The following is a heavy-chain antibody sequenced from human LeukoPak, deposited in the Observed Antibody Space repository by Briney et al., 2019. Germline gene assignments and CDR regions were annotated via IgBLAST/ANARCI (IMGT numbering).Heavy chain of an antibody. CDR3: AKDRLIVGATFEDY. J-gene: IGHJ4*02. Sequence: GGSLRLSCAASGFTFSSYAMSWVRQAPGKGLEWVSAISGSGGSTYYADSVKGRFTISRDNSKNTLYLQMNSLRAEDTAVYYCAKDRLIVGATFEDYWGQGTLVTVPS. D-gene: IGHD1-26*01. V-gene: IGHV3-23*01. CDR2: ISGSGGST. CDR1: GFTFSSYA.